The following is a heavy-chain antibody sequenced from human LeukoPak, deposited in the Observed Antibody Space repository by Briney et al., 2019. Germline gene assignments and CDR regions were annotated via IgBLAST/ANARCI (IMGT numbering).Heavy chain of an antibody. CDR3: ASQLAVGF. CDR2: INQDGSDK. J-gene: IGHJ1*01. CDR1: GFTFSSYL. Sequence: QTGGSLRLSCAASGFTFSSYLMTWVRQAPGKGLEWVATINQDGSDKYYVDSVKGRFTISRDNAKNTLYLQMNSLRAEDTAVYYCASQLAVGFWGQGTLVTASS. D-gene: IGHD5-24*01. V-gene: IGHV3-7*02.